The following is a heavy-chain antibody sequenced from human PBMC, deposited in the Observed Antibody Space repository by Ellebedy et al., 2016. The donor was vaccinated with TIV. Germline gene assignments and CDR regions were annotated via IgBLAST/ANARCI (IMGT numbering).Heavy chain of an antibody. CDR2: IYYTGTT. V-gene: IGHV4-39*07. J-gene: IGHJ4*02. CDR3: ARGDYFYYGSGSYYFDY. CDR1: GGSISRTTYY. D-gene: IGHD3-10*01. Sequence: GSLRLSXTVSGGSISRTTYYWGWIRQPPGKGLEWLGTIYYTGTTYYNPSLNSRVTMSADTSKNQFSLKVHSVTAADSAVYYCARGDYFYYGSGSYYFDYWGQGTLVTVSS.